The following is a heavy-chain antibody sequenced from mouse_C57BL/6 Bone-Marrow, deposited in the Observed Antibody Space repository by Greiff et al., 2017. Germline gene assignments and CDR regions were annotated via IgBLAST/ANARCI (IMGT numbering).Heavy chain of an antibody. J-gene: IGHJ2*01. CDR1: GYTFTSYW. D-gene: IGHD4-1*01. Sequence: QVQLQQPGAELVKPGASVQMSCKASGYTFTSYWITWVKQRPGQGLEWIGDIYPTSGRTNYNEKFKSKAILTVDTSSNTAYMQLSSLTSEDSAVFYCARSGPLGRSCDYWGQGTTLTVSS. CDR3: ARSGPLGRSCDY. CDR2: IYPTSGRT. V-gene: IGHV1-55*01.